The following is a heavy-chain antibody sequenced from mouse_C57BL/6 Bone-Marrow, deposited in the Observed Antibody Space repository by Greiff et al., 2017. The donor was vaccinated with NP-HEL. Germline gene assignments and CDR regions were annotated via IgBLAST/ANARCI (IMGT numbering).Heavy chain of an antibody. CDR2: INPYNGGT. CDR1: GYTFTDYY. J-gene: IGHJ4*01. CDR3: ARRVSR. Sequence: EVQLKESGPVLVKPGASVKMSCKASGYTFTDYYMNWVKQSHGKSLEWIGVINPYNGGTSYNQTFKGKSTLTVDKSSSTAYMELNSLTSEDSAVYYCARRVSRWGQGTSVTVSS. V-gene: IGHV1-19*01.